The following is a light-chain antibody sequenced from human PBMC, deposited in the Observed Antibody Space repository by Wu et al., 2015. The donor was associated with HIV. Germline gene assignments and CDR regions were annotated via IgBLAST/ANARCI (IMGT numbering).Light chain of an antibody. CDR1: QDISKY. V-gene: IGKV1-33*01. CDR2: DAS. CDR3: QQYDVLPIT. J-gene: IGKJ3*01. Sequence: DIQMTQSPSSLSASVGDRVTITCQASQDISKYLNWYQLKPGKAPKLLIYDASNLETGVPATFSGSGSGTDFTFTISSLKSEDVAIYYCQQYDVLPITFGPGTKVHIK.